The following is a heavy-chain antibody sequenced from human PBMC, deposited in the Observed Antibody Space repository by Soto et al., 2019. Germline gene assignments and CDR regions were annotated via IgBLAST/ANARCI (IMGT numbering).Heavy chain of an antibody. V-gene: IGHV4-31*03. CDR1: GGSISSGGYY. D-gene: IGHD3-3*01. Sequence: PSETLSLTCTVSGGSISSGGYYWSWIRQHPGKGLEWIGYIYYSGSTYYNPSLKSRVTISVDTSKKQFSLKLSSVTAADTAVYYCARGITIFGVVSGGSWFDPWGQGTLVTVSS. CDR2: IYYSGST. CDR3: ARGITIFGVVSGGSWFDP. J-gene: IGHJ5*02.